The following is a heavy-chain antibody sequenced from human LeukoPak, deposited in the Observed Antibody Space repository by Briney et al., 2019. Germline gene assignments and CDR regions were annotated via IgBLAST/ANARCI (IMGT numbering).Heavy chain of an antibody. V-gene: IGHV4-4*07. CDR2: IYPSGST. CDR3: AKEIGSRRGMDV. D-gene: IGHD3-22*01. CDR1: GGSISSYY. Sequence: SETLSLTCTVSGGSISSYYWSWIRQPAGKRLEWIGRIYPSGSTNYNPSLKSRVTMSVDTSKNQFSLKLTSVTAADTAVYYCAKEIGSRRGMDVWGKGTTVTVSS. J-gene: IGHJ6*04.